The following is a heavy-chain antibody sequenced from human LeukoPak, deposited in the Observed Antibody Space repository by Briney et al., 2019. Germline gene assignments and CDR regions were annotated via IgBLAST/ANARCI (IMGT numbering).Heavy chain of an antibody. V-gene: IGHV3-30*18. CDR3: ANEGAGFDY. D-gene: IGHD1-26*01. Sequence: GRSLRLSCAASGFTFSSYGMHWVRQAPGKGLEWVAVISYDGSNKYYADSVKGRFTISRDNSKNTLYLQMNSLRAEDTAVYYCANEGAGFDYWGQGTPVTVSS. CDR2: ISYDGSNK. CDR1: GFTFSSYG. J-gene: IGHJ4*02.